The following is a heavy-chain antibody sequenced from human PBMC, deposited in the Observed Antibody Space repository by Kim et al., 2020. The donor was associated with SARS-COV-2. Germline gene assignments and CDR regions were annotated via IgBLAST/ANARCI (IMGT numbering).Heavy chain of an antibody. CDR1: GYTFTSYY. D-gene: IGHD3-3*01. Sequence: ASVKVSCKASGYTFTSYYMHWVRQAPGQGLEWMGIINLGAGTTNYAQKFQGRVTMTRDTSTSTVYMELSSLRPEDTAVYYCARDLRFLDPWGQGPLVTVS. J-gene: IGHJ5*02. V-gene: IGHV1-46*01. CDR3: ARDLRFLDP. CDR2: INLGAGTT.